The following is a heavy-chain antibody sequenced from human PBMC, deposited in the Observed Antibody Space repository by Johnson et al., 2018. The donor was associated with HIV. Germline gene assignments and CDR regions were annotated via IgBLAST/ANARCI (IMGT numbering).Heavy chain of an antibody. Sequence: QVQLVESGGCLVQPGRSLRLSCAASGFSFSTYAMHWVRQAPGKGLEWLIVISYDGSNKYYADSVKGRFTISRDNSKNTLYLQMNSLRAEDTAVYYCARGGWGDAFDIWGQGTMVTVSS. D-gene: IGHD3-16*01. CDR1: GFSFSTYA. CDR2: ISYDGSNK. V-gene: IGHV3-30*04. J-gene: IGHJ3*02. CDR3: ARGGWGDAFDI.